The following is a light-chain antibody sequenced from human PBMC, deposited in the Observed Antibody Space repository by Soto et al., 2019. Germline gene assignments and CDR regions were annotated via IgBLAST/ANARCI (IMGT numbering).Light chain of an antibody. CDR2: AAS. Sequence: EIVLTQSPGTLSLSPGERATLSCRASQSVSVNSLAWYQQKGGQAPRLLIYAASTRATGVPDRFSGTASGTDFALTSRRLETDGSAVYYCQQYGGSPFTFGHGTKVDIK. CDR3: QQYGGSPFT. V-gene: IGKV3-20*01. CDR1: QSVSVNS. J-gene: IGKJ3*01.